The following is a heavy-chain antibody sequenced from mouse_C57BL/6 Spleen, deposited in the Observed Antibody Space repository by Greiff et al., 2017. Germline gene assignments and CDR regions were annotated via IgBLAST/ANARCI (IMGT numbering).Heavy chain of an antibody. J-gene: IGHJ2*01. CDR1: GYTFTGYW. V-gene: IGHV1-9*01. D-gene: IGHD1-1*01. CDR2: ILPGRGST. Sequence: QVQLQQSGAELMKPGASVKLSCKATGYTFTGYWIEWVKQRPGHGLEWIGEILPGRGSTNYNEKFKGKATFTADTSSNTAYMQLSSLTTEDSAIYYCARELLLRQGYFDYWGQGTTLTVSS. CDR3: ARELLLRQGYFDY.